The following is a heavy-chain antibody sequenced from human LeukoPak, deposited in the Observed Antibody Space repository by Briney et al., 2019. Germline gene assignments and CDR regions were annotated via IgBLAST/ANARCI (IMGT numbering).Heavy chain of an antibody. CDR1: GGSISSYY. J-gene: IGHJ4*02. CDR3: ARGAYSYSSSWYYFDY. CDR2: IYYSGST. Sequence: SETLSLTCSVSGGSISSYYWSWIRQPPGKGLEWIGYIYYSGSTNYNPSLKSRVTISVDTSKNQFSLKLSSVTAADTAVYYCARGAYSYSSSWYYFDYWGQGTLVTVSS. V-gene: IGHV4-59*01. D-gene: IGHD6-13*01.